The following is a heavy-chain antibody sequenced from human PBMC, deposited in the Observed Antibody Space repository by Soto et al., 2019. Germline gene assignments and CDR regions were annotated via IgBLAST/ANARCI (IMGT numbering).Heavy chain of an antibody. J-gene: IGHJ3*01. V-gene: IGHV3-30*18. CDR3: ANDEISKPIRGDAFHF. CDR1: GFTFSSDG. CDR2: ISYDGSYQ. D-gene: IGHD4-4*01. Sequence: GGSLRLSCAASGFTFSSDGMHWVRQAPGKGLEWVAVISYDGSYQYYVDSVKGRFTISRDNSKNTLYLQMNSLRAEDTAVYYCANDEISKPIRGDAFHFWGQATILTV.